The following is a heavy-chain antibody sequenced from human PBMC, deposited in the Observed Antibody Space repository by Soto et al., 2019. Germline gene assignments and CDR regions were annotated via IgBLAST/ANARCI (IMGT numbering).Heavy chain of an antibody. D-gene: IGHD1-26*01. J-gene: IGHJ5*02. V-gene: IGHV3-23*01. Sequence: GGSLRLSCAASGFTFSSYAMSWVRQAPGKGLEWVSAISGSGGSTYYADSVKGRFTISRDNSKNTLYLQMNSLRAEGTAVYYCAKDSGSYEYNWFDPWGQGTLVTVSS. CDR3: AKDSGSYEYNWFDP. CDR1: GFTFSSYA. CDR2: ISGSGGST.